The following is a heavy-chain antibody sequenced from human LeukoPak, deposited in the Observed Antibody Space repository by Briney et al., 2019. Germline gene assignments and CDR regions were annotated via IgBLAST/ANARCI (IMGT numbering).Heavy chain of an antibody. CDR2: ISWNSGSI. J-gene: IGHJ4*02. Sequence: GRSLRLSCAASGFTFDDYAMHWVRQAPGKGLEGVSGISWNSGSIGYADSVKGRFTISRDNAKNSLYLQMNSLRAEDTALYYCAKSVGITIFGVVIPYFDYWGQGTLVTVSS. V-gene: IGHV3-9*01. D-gene: IGHD3-3*01. CDR3: AKSVGITIFGVVIPYFDY. CDR1: GFTFDDYA.